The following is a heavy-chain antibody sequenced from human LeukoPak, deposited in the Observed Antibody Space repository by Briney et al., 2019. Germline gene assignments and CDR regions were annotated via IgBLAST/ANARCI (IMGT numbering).Heavy chain of an antibody. J-gene: IGHJ4*02. Sequence: ASVKVSCKASGYTFTSYAMHWVRQAPGQRLEWMGWINAGNGNTKYSQKFQGRDTITRDTSASTAYMELSSLRSEDTAVYYCARGVYGSGSYYNDWGQGTLVTVSS. V-gene: IGHV1-3*01. D-gene: IGHD3-10*01. CDR1: GYTFTSYA. CDR2: INAGNGNT. CDR3: ARGVYGSGSYYND.